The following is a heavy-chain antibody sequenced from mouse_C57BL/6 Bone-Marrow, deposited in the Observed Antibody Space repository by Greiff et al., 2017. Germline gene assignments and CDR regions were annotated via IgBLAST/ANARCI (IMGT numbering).Heavy chain of an antibody. CDR3: AEGVYDGYYWYFDV. J-gene: IGHJ1*03. CDR2: INPNNGGT. V-gene: IGHV1-22*01. Sequence: VQLQQSGPELVKPGASVKMSCKASGYTFTDYNMHWVKQSHGKSLEWIGYINPNNGGTSYNQKFKGKATLTVNKSSSTAYMELRSLTSEDSAVYYCAEGVYDGYYWYFDVWGTGTTVTVSS. D-gene: IGHD2-3*01. CDR1: GYTFTDYN.